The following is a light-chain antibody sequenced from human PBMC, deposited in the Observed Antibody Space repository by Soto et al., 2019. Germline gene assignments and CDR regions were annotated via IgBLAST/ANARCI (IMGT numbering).Light chain of an antibody. CDR2: DAS. CDR3: KQYSTYPWT. Sequence: DIQITHSPSTLAASVGDRVTITSLESQSISSWLAWYQQKPGKAPKLLIFDASSLESGVPSRFSGSGSATEFTLTISSLQTDDFATYYCKQYSTYPWTFGKGTKVDIK. V-gene: IGKV1-5*01. J-gene: IGKJ1*01. CDR1: QSISSW.